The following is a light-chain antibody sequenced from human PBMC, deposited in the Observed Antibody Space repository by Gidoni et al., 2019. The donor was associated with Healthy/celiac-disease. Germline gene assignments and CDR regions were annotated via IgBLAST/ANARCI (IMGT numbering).Light chain of an antibody. CDR3: SSYTTSITVV. CDR2: EVD. V-gene: IGLV2-14*01. Sequence: SALTQPASVSGSPGQSIPISCTGTSSDVGAYNYVSWYQQYPGKAPKLIISEVDNRPSGVSNRFSGSKSGNTASLTISGLQAEDEADYYCSSYTTSITVVFGGGTKLTVL. J-gene: IGLJ3*02. CDR1: SSDVGAYNY.